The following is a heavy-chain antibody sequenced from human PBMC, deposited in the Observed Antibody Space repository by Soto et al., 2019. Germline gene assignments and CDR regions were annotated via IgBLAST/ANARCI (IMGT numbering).Heavy chain of an antibody. CDR3: ASRDPGTSVDY. CDR2: IYRTGST. CDR1: GGSFTSNNW. Sequence: SETLSLTCAVSGGSFTSNNWWTWVRQPPGQGLEWIGEIYRTGSTNYNPSLKSRVTISLDKSENQFSLKVTSLTAADTAVYYCASRDPGTSVDYWGQGPLVTVSA. V-gene: IGHV4-4*02. D-gene: IGHD1-7*01. J-gene: IGHJ4*02.